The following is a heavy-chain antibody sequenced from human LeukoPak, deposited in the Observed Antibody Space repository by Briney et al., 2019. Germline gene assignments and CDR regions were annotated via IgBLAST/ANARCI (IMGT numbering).Heavy chain of an antibody. V-gene: IGHV3-23*01. CDR2: ISQGGGTP. Sequence: GGSLRLSCAASGFIFNNYAMSWVRQAPGKGLEWVSTISQGGGTPYYADSVKGRFTVSRDNSKNTLYLQVDSLSAEDTAVYYCARLVIPSHSRWFDPWGQGTLVTVSS. CDR1: GFIFNNYA. J-gene: IGHJ5*02. CDR3: ARLVIPSHSRWFDP. D-gene: IGHD2-21*01.